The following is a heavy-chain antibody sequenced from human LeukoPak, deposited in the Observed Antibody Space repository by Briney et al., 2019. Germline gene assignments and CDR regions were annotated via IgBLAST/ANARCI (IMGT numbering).Heavy chain of an antibody. CDR3: ARDGAGLAATTSWFDP. CDR2: MYSSGS. J-gene: IGHJ5*02. CDR1: GGSISSYY. D-gene: IGHD4-17*01. Sequence: PSETLSLTCTVSGGSISSYYLSWIRQAAGKGLEWIGRMYSSGSNYNPSLKSRVTMSIDTSTNQLSLKLSSVTAADTAVYYCARDGAGLAATTSWFDPWGQGTLVTVSS. V-gene: IGHV4-4*07.